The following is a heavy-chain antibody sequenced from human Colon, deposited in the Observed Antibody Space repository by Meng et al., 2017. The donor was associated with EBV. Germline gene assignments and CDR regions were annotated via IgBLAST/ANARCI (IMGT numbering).Heavy chain of an antibody. CDR3: ARRGPSGNFSP. Sequence: HAQLRQRGRAQLKLSEARSRSCAVYGGSVRDYYWTWIRHPPGKGLEWIGEIDHRGNTKYNPSLKSRVTISLDTSKKQFSLKVSSVTAADSAVYYCARRGPSGNFSPWSQGALVTVS. V-gene: IGHV4-34*01. J-gene: IGHJ5*02. CDR1: GGSVRDYY. D-gene: IGHD3-10*01. CDR2: IDHRGNT.